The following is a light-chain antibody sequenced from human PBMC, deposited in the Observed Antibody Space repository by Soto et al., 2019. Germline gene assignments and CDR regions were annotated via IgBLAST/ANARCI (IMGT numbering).Light chain of an antibody. V-gene: IGKV3-15*01. CDR2: GAS. Sequence: IGLTHSAATLSVSPGERATLSCRASQRFXSNFAWYQQKPGQAPRFLXYGASTSANGIPASFSGSGSGTEFTRTISSMQSEDCVAYYCQQYKNGKCTVGQGTKVDIK. CDR1: QRFXSN. J-gene: IGKJ1*01. CDR3: QQYKNGKCT.